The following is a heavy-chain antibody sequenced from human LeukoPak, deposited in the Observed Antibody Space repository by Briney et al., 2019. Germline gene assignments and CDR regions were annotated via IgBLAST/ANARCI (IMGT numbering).Heavy chain of an antibody. Sequence: GGSLRLSCAASGFTFSSYDMRWVRQATGKGLEWVSAIGTAGDTYYPGSVKGRFTISRENAKNSLYLKMNSLRAGDTAVYYCARALIYGGYDYWGQGTLVTVSS. V-gene: IGHV3-13*01. J-gene: IGHJ4*02. CDR3: ARALIYGGYDY. D-gene: IGHD5-12*01. CDR2: IGTAGDT. CDR1: GFTFSSYD.